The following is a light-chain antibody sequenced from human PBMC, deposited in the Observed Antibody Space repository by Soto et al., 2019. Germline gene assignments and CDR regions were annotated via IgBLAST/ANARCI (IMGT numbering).Light chain of an antibody. J-gene: IGKJ2*01. Sequence: EIVLTQSPATLSLSPGERATLSCRASQSVSSYLAWYQQKPGQAPRLLIYDASNKATGIPARFSGSGSGTDFTLTISRLVPEDFAVYYCQQRSNWPPGYTFGQGTKLEIK. CDR3: QQRSNWPPGYT. CDR1: QSVSSY. V-gene: IGKV3-11*01. CDR2: DAS.